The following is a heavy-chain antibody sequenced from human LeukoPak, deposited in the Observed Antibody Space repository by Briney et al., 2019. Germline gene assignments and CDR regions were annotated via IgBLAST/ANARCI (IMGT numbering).Heavy chain of an antibody. CDR1: GYTFTSYG. CDR2: ISAYNGNA. D-gene: IGHD1-26*01. Sequence: ASVKVSCKASGYTFTSYGISWVRQAPGQGLEWMGWISAYNGNANYAQKLQGRVTMTTDTSTSTAYMELRSLRSDDTAVYYCARVRGVGALEAFDIWGQGTMVTVSS. V-gene: IGHV1-18*01. J-gene: IGHJ3*02. CDR3: ARVRGVGALEAFDI.